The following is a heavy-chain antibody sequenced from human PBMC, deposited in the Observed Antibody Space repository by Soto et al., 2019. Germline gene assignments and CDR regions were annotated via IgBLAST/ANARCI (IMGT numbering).Heavy chain of an antibody. CDR2: TYYRSKWYN. CDR1: GDSVSSNSAG. Sequence: SQTLSLTCAISGDSVSSNSAGWNWIRQSPSRGLEWLGRTYYRSKWYNDYALSVRSRITINPDTSKNQFSLQLNSVSPEDTAVYYCARATADARGDWFDSWGQGTLVTVSS. V-gene: IGHV6-1*01. D-gene: IGHD2-2*01. CDR3: ARATADARGDWFDS. J-gene: IGHJ5*01.